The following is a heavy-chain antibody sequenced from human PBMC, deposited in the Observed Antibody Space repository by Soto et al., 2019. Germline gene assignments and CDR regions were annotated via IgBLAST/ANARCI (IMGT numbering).Heavy chain of an antibody. CDR3: ARLAEYCNGIKCYSNFDF. CDR1: GYNFTNFD. D-gene: IGHD2-15*01. CDR2: MNPSSGET. V-gene: IGHV1-8*01. Sequence: ASVKVSCKTSGYNFTNFDINWVRQAPGRGLVWMGWMNPSSGETGSAQNFQGRVTMTRDISTRTFFMQLTSLRSEDTAIYYCARLAEYCNGIKCYSNFDFWGRGTQVTVSS. J-gene: IGHJ4*01.